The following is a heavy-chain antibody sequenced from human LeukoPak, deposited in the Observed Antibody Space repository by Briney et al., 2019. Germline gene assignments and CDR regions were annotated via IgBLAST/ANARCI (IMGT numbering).Heavy chain of an antibody. J-gene: IGHJ4*02. CDR1: GGSISSSSYY. CDR3: ARHSRSVDYGSGSYTWDY. CDR2: IYYSGST. D-gene: IGHD3-10*01. V-gene: IGHV4-39*01. Sequence: SETLSLTCTVSGGSISSSSYYWGWIRQPPGKGLEWIGSIYYSGSTYYNPSLKSRVTISVDTSKNQLSLKLSSVTAADTAVYHCARHSRSVDYGSGSYTWDYWGRGTLITVSS.